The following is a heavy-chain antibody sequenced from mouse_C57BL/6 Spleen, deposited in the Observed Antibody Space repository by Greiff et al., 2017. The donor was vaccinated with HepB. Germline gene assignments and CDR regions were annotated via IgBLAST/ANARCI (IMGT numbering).Heavy chain of an antibody. Sequence: EVKVEESGGGLVKPGGSLKLSCAASGFTFSDYGMHWVRQAPEKGLEWVAYISSGSSTIYYADTVKGRFTISRDNAKNTLFLQMTSLRSEDTAMYYCARFTTGYWGQGTTLTVSS. CDR3: ARFTTGY. CDR1: GFTFSDYG. CDR2: ISSGSSTI. V-gene: IGHV5-17*01. D-gene: IGHD1-1*01. J-gene: IGHJ2*01.